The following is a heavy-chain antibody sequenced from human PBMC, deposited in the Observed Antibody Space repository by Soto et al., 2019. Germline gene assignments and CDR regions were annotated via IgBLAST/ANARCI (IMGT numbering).Heavy chain of an antibody. CDR3: ANAIGGSSGWSALDF. V-gene: IGHV3-23*01. CDR1: GFTFNTYA. J-gene: IGHJ4*02. CDR2: MSATGAYI. D-gene: IGHD6-19*01. Sequence: EVQLLESGGGLVQPGWSLRLSCAASGFTFNTYALSWVRQAPGKGLEWVSVMSATGAYIYYAESVKGRFLISRDNSKDTLYLQMNSLRVEDPAVYYCANAIGGSSGWSALDFWGQGTRVTVSS.